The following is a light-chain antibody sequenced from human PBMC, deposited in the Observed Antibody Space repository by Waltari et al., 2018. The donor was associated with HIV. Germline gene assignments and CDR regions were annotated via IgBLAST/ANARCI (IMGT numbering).Light chain of an antibody. CDR2: GAS. Sequence: EILLTQSPATLSVSPGDRATLPCRSSQGVSNNVAWYQQRPGQPPRLLIYGASTRATGVPARCRGSGSGTDFTLTISSLQSEDFAVYYCQQYNDWPSFGPGTKVDLK. V-gene: IGKV3-15*01. CDR3: QQYNDWPS. J-gene: IGKJ3*01. CDR1: QGVSNN.